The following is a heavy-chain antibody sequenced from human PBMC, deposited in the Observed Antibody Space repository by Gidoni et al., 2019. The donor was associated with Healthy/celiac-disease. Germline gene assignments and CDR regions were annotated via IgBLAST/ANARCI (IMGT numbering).Heavy chain of an antibody. CDR1: GFTFSNAW. CDR2: IKSKTDGGTT. Sequence: EVQLVESGGGLVKPGGSLRLSCAASGFTFSNAWMTWVRQAPGKGLEWVGRIKSKTDGGTTDYAAPVKGRFTISRDDSKNTLYLQMNSLKTEDTAVYYCTTPSYYYDSSGYYYYYGMDVWGQGTTVTVSS. J-gene: IGHJ6*02. V-gene: IGHV3-15*07. CDR3: TTPSYYYDSSGYYYYYGMDV. D-gene: IGHD3-22*01.